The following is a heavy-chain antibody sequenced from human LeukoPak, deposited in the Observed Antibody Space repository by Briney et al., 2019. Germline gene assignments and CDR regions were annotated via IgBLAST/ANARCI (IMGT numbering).Heavy chain of an antibody. D-gene: IGHD6-13*01. V-gene: IGHV4-34*01. CDR3: ARWVPAAGNYYYGLDV. J-gene: IGHJ6*02. Sequence: SETLSLTCTVHAGPFSGFYWSWIRQPPGEGLEWIGEINHSGSTTYNPSPTSRVTISVDTSKTQFSLRLSSVTAADTAIYYCARWVPAAGNYYYGLDVWGQGTTVTVSS. CDR2: INHSGST. CDR1: AGPFSGFY.